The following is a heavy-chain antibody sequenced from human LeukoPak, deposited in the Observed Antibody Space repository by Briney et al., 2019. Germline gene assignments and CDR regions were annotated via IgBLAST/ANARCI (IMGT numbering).Heavy chain of an antibody. J-gene: IGHJ4*02. CDR1: GYTFTTYP. V-gene: IGHV1-3*04. CDR2: INTGSGDR. CDR3: ARKIRGEQHPFDY. Sequence: GASVKVSCKASGYTFTTYPIHWVRQAPGQRLEWMGWINTGSGDRKYSQNFQDRVTINRDTSASTAYMELSSLTSQDTAVYYCARKIRGEQHPFDYWGQGALVTVSS. D-gene: IGHD3-16*01.